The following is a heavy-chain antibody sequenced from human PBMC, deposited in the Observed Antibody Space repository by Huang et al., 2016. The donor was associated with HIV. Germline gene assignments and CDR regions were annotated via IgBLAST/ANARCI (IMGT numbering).Heavy chain of an antibody. CDR1: GVSFSGYY. CDR2: INESGST. V-gene: IGHV4-34*01. Sequence: QVQLQQRGAGLLKPSETLSLTSAVYGVSFSGYYWGWIRQPSGKGLEWIGEINESGSTNYNPSLSSGVTVSVDTSKNQFSLRLGSVTAADTAVYYWARDGPGRSSGNYGASDYWGQGTLVTVSS. J-gene: IGHJ4*02. CDR3: ARDGPGRSSGNYGASDY. D-gene: IGHD1-26*01.